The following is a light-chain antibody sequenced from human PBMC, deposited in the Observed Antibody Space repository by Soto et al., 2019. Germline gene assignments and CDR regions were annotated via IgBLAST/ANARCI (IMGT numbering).Light chain of an antibody. Sequence: DIQMTQSPSSLSASVGDRVTITCRASQSISSYLNWYQQKPGKAPKLLIYAASSLQSGVQSRFSGGGSGTDFTFTIRSLQPEDIATYYCKQYDNLPFTFGGGTKVDIK. CDR1: QSISSY. CDR3: KQYDNLPFT. CDR2: AAS. V-gene: IGKV1-33*01. J-gene: IGKJ4*01.